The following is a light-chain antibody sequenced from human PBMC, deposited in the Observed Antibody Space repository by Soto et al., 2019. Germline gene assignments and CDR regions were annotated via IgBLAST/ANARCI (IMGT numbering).Light chain of an antibody. CDR2: GAS. CDR3: QQYGISPIYT. Sequence: EIVLTQSPGTLSLSPGERATLSCRASQSVSSNYLAWYQQRPGQARRLHIYGASNRATGVPDRFSGSGSGADFTLTISRLELEDFALYSCQQYGISPIYTCGQEPNLHIK. CDR1: QSVSSNY. J-gene: IGKJ2*01. V-gene: IGKV3-20*01.